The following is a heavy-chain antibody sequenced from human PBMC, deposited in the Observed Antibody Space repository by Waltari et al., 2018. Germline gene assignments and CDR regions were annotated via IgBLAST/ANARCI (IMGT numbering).Heavy chain of an antibody. CDR2: VYWNDDK. V-gene: IGHV2-5*01. D-gene: IGHD6-13*01. CDR1: GVSLSTSGVG. J-gene: IGHJ4*02. Sequence: QITLKESGPTLVKPTQTLTLTCTFSGVSLSTSGVGVGWIRPPPGKGLEWLAIVYWNDDKRYTPSLESRPTITQDTSRDQVVLTMTNMDPADTATYFCAHRRRPAYGTSSNGAFDYWGQGTLVTVSS. CDR3: AHRRRPAYGTSSNGAFDY.